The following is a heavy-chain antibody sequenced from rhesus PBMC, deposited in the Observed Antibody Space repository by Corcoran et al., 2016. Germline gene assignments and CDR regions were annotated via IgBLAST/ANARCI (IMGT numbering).Heavy chain of an antibody. CDR1: GGSISSSY. CDR2: IYGSGSST. Sequence: QLQLQESGPVLVKPSETLSVTCAVSGGSISSSYWSWIRQAPGKGLEWIGYIYGSGSSTNYNPSLKSRVTLSVDTSKNQLSLKLSSVTTADTAVYYCARDLTYSSGWYGFDYWGQGVLVTVSS. CDR3: ARDLTYSSGWYGFDY. J-gene: IGHJ4*01. D-gene: IGHD6-31*01. V-gene: IGHV4-169*02.